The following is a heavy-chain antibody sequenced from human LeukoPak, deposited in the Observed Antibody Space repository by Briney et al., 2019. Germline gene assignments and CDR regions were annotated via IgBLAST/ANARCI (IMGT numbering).Heavy chain of an antibody. J-gene: IGHJ4*02. Sequence: SVKVSCKASGGTFSSYAISWVRQAPGQGLEWMGGIIPIFGTANYAQKFQGRVTITTDESTSTAYMELSSLRSEDTAVYYCARGYYDSSGYYYPDYWGQGTLVTVSS. CDR1: GGTFSSYA. CDR2: IIPIFGTA. CDR3: ARGYYDSSGYYYPDY. V-gene: IGHV1-69*05. D-gene: IGHD3-22*01.